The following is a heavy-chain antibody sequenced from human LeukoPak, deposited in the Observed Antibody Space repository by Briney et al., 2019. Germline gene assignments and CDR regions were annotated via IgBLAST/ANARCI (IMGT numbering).Heavy chain of an antibody. Sequence: GGSLRLSCAASGFTFSSYGMHWVRQAPGKGLEWVAVIWYGGSNKYYADSVKGRFTISRDNSKNTLYLQMNSLRAEDTAVYYCANPTYSSGWYGAFDIWGQGTMVTVSS. V-gene: IGHV3-33*08. CDR2: IWYGGSNK. CDR1: GFTFSSYG. D-gene: IGHD6-19*01. CDR3: ANPTYSSGWYGAFDI. J-gene: IGHJ3*02.